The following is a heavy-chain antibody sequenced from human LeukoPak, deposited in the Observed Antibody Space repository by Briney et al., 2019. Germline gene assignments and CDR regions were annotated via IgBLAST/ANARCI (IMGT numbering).Heavy chain of an antibody. CDR1: GGSISSNSYY. CDR3: VSRGVGPEDY. D-gene: IGHD2-8*01. J-gene: IGHJ4*02. V-gene: IGHV4-39*01. Sequence: SETLSLTCAVSGGSISSNSYYWGWIRQPPGKGLEWIGSIYYSGSTYYNPSLKSRVTISVDTSKNQFSLKLSSVTAADTAVYYCVSRGVGPEDYWGQGTLVTVSS. CDR2: IYYSGST.